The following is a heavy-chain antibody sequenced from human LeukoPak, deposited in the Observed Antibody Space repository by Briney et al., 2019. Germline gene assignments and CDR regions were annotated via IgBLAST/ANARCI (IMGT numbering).Heavy chain of an antibody. V-gene: IGHV1-58*02. CDR2: IVVGSGNT. J-gene: IGHJ6*02. D-gene: IGHD2-21*01. CDR3: AAGRIAPGYYGMDV. Sequence: GASVKVSCKASGFTFTSSAMQWVRQARGQRLEWIGWIVVGSGNTNYAQKFQERVTITRDMSTSTAYMELSSLRSEDTAVYHCAAGRIAPGYYGMDVWGQGTTVTVSS. CDR1: GFTFTSSA.